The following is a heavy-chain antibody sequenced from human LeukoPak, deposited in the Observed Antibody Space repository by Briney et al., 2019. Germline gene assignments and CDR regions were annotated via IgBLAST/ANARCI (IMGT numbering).Heavy chain of an antibody. CDR2: ISAYNGNT. J-gene: IGHJ6*03. CDR1: GYTFTSYG. Sequence: ASVKVSCKASGYTFTSYGISWVRQAPGQGLEWMGWISAYNGNTNYAQKLQGRVTMTTDTSTSTAYMELRSLRSDDTAVYYCARGRHDCTNGVCYVSYYYYMDVWGKGTTVTVSS. V-gene: IGHV1-18*01. CDR3: ARGRHDCTNGVCYVSYYYYMDV. D-gene: IGHD2-8*01.